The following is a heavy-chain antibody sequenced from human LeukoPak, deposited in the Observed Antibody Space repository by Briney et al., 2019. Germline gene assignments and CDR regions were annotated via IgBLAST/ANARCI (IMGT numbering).Heavy chain of an antibody. CDR1: GYTFTSYY. Sequence: GASVTVSCKASGYTFTSYYMHWVRQAPGQGLEWMGIINSSGGSTSFAQKFQGRVTMTRDTSTSTVYMELSSLRSEDTAVYYCARAGAAAGPSGFDYWGQGTLVTVSS. V-gene: IGHV1-46*01. CDR3: ARAGAAAGPSGFDY. J-gene: IGHJ4*02. CDR2: INSSGGST. D-gene: IGHD6-13*01.